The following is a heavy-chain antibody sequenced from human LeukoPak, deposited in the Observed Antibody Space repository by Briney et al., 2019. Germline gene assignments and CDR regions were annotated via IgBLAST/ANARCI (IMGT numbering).Heavy chain of an antibody. V-gene: IGHV3-21*01. CDR2: ISSSSAYI. J-gene: IGHJ4*02. D-gene: IGHD6-19*01. CDR3: ATSSIALAGTVDY. Sequence: GGSLRLSCAASGFTFSSYIMNWVRQAPGKGPEWVSSISSSSAYIYYADSVKGRFTISRDNAKSPLFLQMNSLRDEDTAVYYCATSSIALAGTVDYWGQGTLVTVSS. CDR1: GFTFSSYI.